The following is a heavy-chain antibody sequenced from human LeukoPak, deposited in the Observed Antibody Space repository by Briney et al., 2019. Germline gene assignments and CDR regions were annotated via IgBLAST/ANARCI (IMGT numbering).Heavy chain of an antibody. V-gene: IGHV1-2*02. J-gene: IGHJ4*02. D-gene: IGHD3-22*01. CDR2: INPNSGGT. CDR3: AKMGYYYGSGYFDY. CDR1: GYTFTGYY. Sequence: ASVKVSCKASGYTFTGYYMHWVRQAPGQGLEWMGWINPNSGGTNYAQKFQGRVTMTRDTSISTAYMELSRLRSDDTAVYYCAKMGYYYGSGYFDYWGQGTLVTVSS.